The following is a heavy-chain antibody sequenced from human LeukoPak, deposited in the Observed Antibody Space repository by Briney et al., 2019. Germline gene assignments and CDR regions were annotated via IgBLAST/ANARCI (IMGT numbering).Heavy chain of an antibody. CDR3: ARVMYSYGSGYYFDY. V-gene: IGHV1-69*13. J-gene: IGHJ4*02. Sequence: SVKVSCKASEGTFSSYAISWVRQAPGQGLEWMGGIIPIFGTANYAQKFQGRVTITADESTSTAYMELSSLRSEDTAVYYCARVMYSYGSGYYFDYWGQGTLVTVSS. CDR1: EGTFSSYA. D-gene: IGHD5-18*01. CDR2: IIPIFGTA.